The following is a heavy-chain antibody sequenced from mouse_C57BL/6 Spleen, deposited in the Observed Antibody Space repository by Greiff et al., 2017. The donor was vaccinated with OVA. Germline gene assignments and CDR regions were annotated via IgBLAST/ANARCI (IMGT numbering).Heavy chain of an antibody. CDR3: ARHIGSSYDWYFDV. D-gene: IGHD1-1*01. V-gene: IGHV5-9*01. Sequence: EVKVEESGGGLVKPGGSLKLSCAASGFTFSSYTMSWVRQTPEKRLEWVATISGGGGNTYYPDSVKGRFTISRDNAKNTLYLQMSSLRSEDTALYYCARHIGSSYDWYFDVWGTGTTVTVSS. CDR2: ISGGGGNT. J-gene: IGHJ1*03. CDR1: GFTFSSYT.